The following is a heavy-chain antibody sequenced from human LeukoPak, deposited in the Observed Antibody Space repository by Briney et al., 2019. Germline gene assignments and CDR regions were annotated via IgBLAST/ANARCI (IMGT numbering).Heavy chain of an antibody. CDR3: ARGASDTTNGDYESYYYYMDV. V-gene: IGHV1-2*02. D-gene: IGHD4-17*01. CDR2: INPNSGGT. Sequence: GASVKVSCKASGGTFSSYAISWVRQAPGQGLEWMGWINPNSGGTNYAQKFQGRVTMTRDTSISTAYMELSRLRSDDTAVYYCARGASDTTNGDYESYYYYMDVWGKGTMVTVSS. J-gene: IGHJ6*03. CDR1: GGTFSSYA.